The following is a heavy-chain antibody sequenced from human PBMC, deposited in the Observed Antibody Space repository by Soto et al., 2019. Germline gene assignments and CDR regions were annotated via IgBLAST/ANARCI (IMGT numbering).Heavy chain of an antibody. CDR1: GGSISSSSYY. Sequence: QLQLQESGPGLVKPSETLSLTCTVSGGSISSSSYYWGWIRQPPGKGLEWIGSIYYSGSTYYNPSLKRRVTISVDTSKNQFSLKLSSVTAADTAVYYCAVTSPGEYYYYGMDVWGQGPTVTVSS. D-gene: IGHD2-2*01. CDR2: IYYSGST. J-gene: IGHJ6*02. CDR3: AVTSPGEYYYYGMDV. V-gene: IGHV4-39*01.